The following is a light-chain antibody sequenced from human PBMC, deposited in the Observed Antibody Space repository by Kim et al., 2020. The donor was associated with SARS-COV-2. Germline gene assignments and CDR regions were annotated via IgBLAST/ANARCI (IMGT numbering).Light chain of an antibody. CDR1: KMGEKY. Sequence: SYELTQPPSVSVSPGQTATITCSGDKMGEKYTCWYQQKAGQSPVLVIHQDTKRPSGIPERFSGSNSGDTATLTISGTQAMDEADYYCQAWAIDTAVVGGG. J-gene: IGLJ3*02. V-gene: IGLV3-1*01. CDR3: QAWAIDTAV. CDR2: QDT.